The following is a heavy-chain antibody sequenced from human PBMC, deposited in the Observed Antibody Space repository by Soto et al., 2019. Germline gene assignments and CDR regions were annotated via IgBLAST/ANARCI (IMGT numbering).Heavy chain of an antibody. V-gene: IGHV1-24*01. CDR2: FDPEDGET. CDR3: ATDRRSSRWYPSRWFDP. J-gene: IGHJ5*02. CDR1: GYTLTELS. D-gene: IGHD6-13*01. Sequence: ASVKVSCKVSGYTLTELSMHWVRQAPGKGLEWMGGFDPEDGETIYAQKFQGRVTMTEDTSTDTAYMELSSLRSEDTAVYYCATDRRSSRWYPSRWFDPWGQGTLDTVSS.